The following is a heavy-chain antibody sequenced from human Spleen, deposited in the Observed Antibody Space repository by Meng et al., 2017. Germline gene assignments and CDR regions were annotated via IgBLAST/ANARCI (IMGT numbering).Heavy chain of an antibody. CDR2: INHSGSP. CDR1: GWSFSDYY. D-gene: IGHD4-11*01. Sequence: GQLQQLGAGLLKTSETLSLTCFVSGWSFSDYYWSWIRQHPGKGLEWIGEINHSGSPHYNPSLESRATISVDTSQNNLSLKLSSVTAADSAVYYCARGQTTMAHDFDYWGQGTLVTVSS. J-gene: IGHJ4*02. V-gene: IGHV4-34*01. CDR3: ARGQTTMAHDFDY.